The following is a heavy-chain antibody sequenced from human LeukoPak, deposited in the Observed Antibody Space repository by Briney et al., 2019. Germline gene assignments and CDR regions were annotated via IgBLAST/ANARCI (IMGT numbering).Heavy chain of an antibody. J-gene: IGHJ6*02. CDR3: ARGGVYYYYGMDV. CDR1: GGSISGYY. CDR2: IYYSGST. Sequence: SETLSLTCTVSGGSISGYYWSWIRQPPGKGLEWIGYIYYSGSTNYNPSLKSRVTISVDTSKNQFSLKLSSVTAADTAVYYCARGGVYYYYGMDVWGQGTTVTVSS. V-gene: IGHV4-59*01. D-gene: IGHD1-26*01.